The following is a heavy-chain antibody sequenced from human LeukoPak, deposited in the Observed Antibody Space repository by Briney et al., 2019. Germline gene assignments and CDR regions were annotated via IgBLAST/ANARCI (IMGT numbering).Heavy chain of an antibody. V-gene: IGHV1-2*02. CDR2: INPDSGDT. D-gene: IGHD6-19*01. Sequence: ASVRVSCKASGYTFTGYFIHWVRQAPGQGLEWMGWINPDSGDTKYAQKFQGRVTMTRDTSSSTAYMELSRLRSDDTGVYYFARGGYSSGPPDYWGQGTLVTVSS. CDR1: GYTFTGYF. CDR3: ARGGYSSGPPDY. J-gene: IGHJ4*02.